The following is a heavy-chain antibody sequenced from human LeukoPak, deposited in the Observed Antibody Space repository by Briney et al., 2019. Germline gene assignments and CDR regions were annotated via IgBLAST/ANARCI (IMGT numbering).Heavy chain of an antibody. Sequence: GGSLRLSCVASGFTFSYYSMNWVRQAPGKGLEWVSYIISISGEIWYADSVKGRFTISRDDAKNSLYLQMNSLRDEDTAVYYCARDHGYTFDYWGQGTLVTVSS. D-gene: IGHD5-24*01. J-gene: IGHJ4*02. CDR1: GFTFSYYS. CDR2: IISISGEI. CDR3: ARDHGYTFDY. V-gene: IGHV3-48*02.